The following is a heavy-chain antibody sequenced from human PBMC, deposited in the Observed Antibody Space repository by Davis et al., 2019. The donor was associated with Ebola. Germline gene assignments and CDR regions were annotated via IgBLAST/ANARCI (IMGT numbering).Heavy chain of an antibody. CDR2: SKTRGETSGP. CDR3: ARGQGGAYSANDF. V-gene: IGHV3-72*01. J-gene: IGHJ4*02. D-gene: IGHD2-21*01. CDR1: GFSFSGHY. Sequence: PGGSLRLSCAASGFSFSGHYMDWVRQAPGKGLEWVGRSKTRGETSGPEYAASVKGRFTISRDDSQSSLFLQMNSLTTDDTAVYYCARGQGGAYSANDFWGQGALVTVSS.